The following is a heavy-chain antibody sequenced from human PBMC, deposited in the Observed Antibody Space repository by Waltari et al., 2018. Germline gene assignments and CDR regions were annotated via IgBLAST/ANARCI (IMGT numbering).Heavy chain of an antibody. D-gene: IGHD3-10*01. CDR3: ARDRGYFDY. J-gene: IGHJ4*02. V-gene: IGHV3-7*01. Sequence: EVQLVESGGGLVQPGGSLRLSCAASGLTFSKYWMSWVRQAPGKGLERVANIKEDGREKNYVDSVKGRFIISRDNAKNSLYLQMNSLRVEDTAVYYCARDRGYFDYWGQGTLVTVSS. CDR2: IKEDGREK. CDR1: GLTFSKYW.